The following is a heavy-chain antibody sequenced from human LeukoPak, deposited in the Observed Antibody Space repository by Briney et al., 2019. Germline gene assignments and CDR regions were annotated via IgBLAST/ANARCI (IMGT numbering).Heavy chain of an antibody. J-gene: IGHJ4*02. D-gene: IGHD2-15*01. CDR3: GRKAGDCGGGSCYSIDY. V-gene: IGHV1-69*05. CDR2: IIPIFGTA. CDR1: GGSFSSEA. Sequence: SVKVSCKAFGGSFSSEAISWVRQAPGRGLEWMGGIIPIFGTANYAQKFQGRVTITTDESTSTAYMEVSSLRSEDTAVYYCGRKAGDCGGGSCYSIDYWGQGTLVTVSS.